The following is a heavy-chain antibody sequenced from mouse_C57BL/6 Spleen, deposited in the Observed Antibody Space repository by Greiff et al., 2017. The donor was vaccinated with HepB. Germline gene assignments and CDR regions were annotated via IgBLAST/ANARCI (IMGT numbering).Heavy chain of an antibody. V-gene: IGHV3-6*01. J-gene: IGHJ4*01. Sequence: EVKLVESGPGLVKPSQSLSLTCSVTGYSITSGYYWNWIRQFPGNKLEWMGYISYDGSNNYNPSLKNRISITRDTSKNQFFLKLNSVTTEDTATYDCATLGGYAMDYWGQGTSVTVSS. CDR1: GYSITSGYY. CDR3: ATLGGYAMDY. CDR2: ISYDGSN.